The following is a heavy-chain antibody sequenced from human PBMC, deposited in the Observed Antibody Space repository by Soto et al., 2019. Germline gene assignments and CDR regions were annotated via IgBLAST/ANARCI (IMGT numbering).Heavy chain of an antibody. V-gene: IGHV1-18*04. CDR1: GYTFTTYG. Sequence: QVHLVQSGAEVKKPGASVKVSCKASGYTFTTYGITWVRQAPGQGREWMGWVSTYNGNTNYEQKLKGRVTMTTDTLTSTADMELRRLRSDDTAVYYCARRGAYCSGGTCYHFDYWGQGTLVTVSS. J-gene: IGHJ4*02. CDR2: VSTYNGNT. CDR3: ARRGAYCSGGTCYHFDY. D-gene: IGHD2-15*01.